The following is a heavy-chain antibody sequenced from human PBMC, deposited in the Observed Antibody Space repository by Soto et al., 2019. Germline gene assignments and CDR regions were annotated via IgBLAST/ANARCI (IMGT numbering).Heavy chain of an antibody. CDR2: VNQDGSEK. Sequence: EVQLVQSGGDLAQPGGSLRLSCAASGFSFSSYWMSWVRQAPGKGLEWVAKVNQDGSEKYYVDSVKGRFTISRDNAENSLFLQMNSLRAEDTAVYYCVTDILNVGATFYFDCWGQGTPVTVSS. CDR3: VTDILNVGATFYFDC. CDR1: GFSFSSYW. J-gene: IGHJ4*02. V-gene: IGHV3-7*05. D-gene: IGHD1-26*01.